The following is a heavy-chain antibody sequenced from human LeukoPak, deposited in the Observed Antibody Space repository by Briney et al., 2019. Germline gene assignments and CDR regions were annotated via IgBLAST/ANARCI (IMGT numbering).Heavy chain of an antibody. Sequence: ASVKVSCKASGYTFTSYYMHWVRQAPGQGLECMGIINPSGGSTSYAQKFQGRVTMTRDTSTSTVHMELSSLRSEDTAVYYCARVGSGYYDSSGYNRFDYWGQGTLVTVSS. CDR3: ARVGSGYYDSSGYNRFDY. V-gene: IGHV1-46*01. CDR1: GYTFTSYY. D-gene: IGHD3-22*01. CDR2: INPSGGST. J-gene: IGHJ4*02.